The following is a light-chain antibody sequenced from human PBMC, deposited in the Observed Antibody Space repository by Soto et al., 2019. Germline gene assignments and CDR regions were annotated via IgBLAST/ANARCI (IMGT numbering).Light chain of an antibody. J-gene: IGKJ1*01. Sequence: DIVMTQSPLSSPVTLGQPASISCRSSQSLVHADGSTYLSWLQQRPGQPPRLLIYKISNRLSGAPDRFSGSGAGTYFTLKISRVEAEDVGVYYCMQATQFPRTFGQGTKVEIE. CDR3: MQATQFPRT. CDR2: KIS. CDR1: QSLVHADGSTY. V-gene: IGKV2-24*01.